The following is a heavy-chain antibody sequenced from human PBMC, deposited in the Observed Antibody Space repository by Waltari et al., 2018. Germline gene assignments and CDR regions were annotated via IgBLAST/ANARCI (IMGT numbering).Heavy chain of an antibody. V-gene: IGHV4-61*02. CDR1: GGSISSGSYY. D-gene: IGHD6-6*01. Sequence: QVQLQESGPGLVKPSQTLSLTCTVAGGSISSGSYYWSWIRQPAGKGLEWIGRIYTSGRTNSTPSLKSRVTISVDTSKNQFSLKLSSVTAADTAVYYCARDRLFEYSSSSIIDYWGQGTLVTVSS. J-gene: IGHJ4*02. CDR3: ARDRLFEYSSSSIIDY. CDR2: IYTSGRT.